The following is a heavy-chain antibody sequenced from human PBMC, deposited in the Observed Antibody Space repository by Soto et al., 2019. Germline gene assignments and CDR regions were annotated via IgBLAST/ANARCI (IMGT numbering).Heavy chain of an antibody. J-gene: IGHJ4*02. CDR2: IKSKTDGGTT. V-gene: IGHV3-15*01. CDR1: GFTFSNAW. CDR3: TTALYYYGSGNTRVDY. D-gene: IGHD3-10*01. Sequence: EVQLVESGGGLVKPGGSLRLSCAASGFTFSNAWMSWVRQAPGKGLEWFGGIKSKTDGGTTDYAAPVKGRFTISRDDSKSTLYLQMNSLKTEDTAVYYCTTALYYYGSGNTRVDYWGQGTLVTVSS.